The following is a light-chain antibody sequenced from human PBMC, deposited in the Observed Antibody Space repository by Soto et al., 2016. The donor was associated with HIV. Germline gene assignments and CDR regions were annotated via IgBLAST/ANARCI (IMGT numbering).Light chain of an antibody. Sequence: DIQMTQSPSSVSASVGDRVTITCRASQVISGWLAWYQQKPGKAPKLLISAASSLQNGVPSRFSGSTSPSGTDFTLTISSLQPEDFATYFCQQADSFPFTFGPGTKVEIK. CDR3: QQADSFPFT. CDR1: QVISGW. CDR2: AAS. J-gene: IGKJ3*01. V-gene: IGKV1-12*01.